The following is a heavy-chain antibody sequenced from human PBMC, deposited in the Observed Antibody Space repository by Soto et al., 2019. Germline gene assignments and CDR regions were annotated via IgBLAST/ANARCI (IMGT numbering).Heavy chain of an antibody. J-gene: IGHJ5*02. D-gene: IGHD2-15*01. V-gene: IGHV1-3*01. CDR2: INAGNGNT. CDR3: ARDRTCSGGSYSPKKYNWFDP. Sequence: GSSVKVSWKASGNTFTSYGMHWGRPAPGQKIEWMGWINAGNGNTKYSQKFQGRVTITRDTSASTAYMELSSLRSEDTAVYYCARDRTCSGGSYSPKKYNWFDPWDQGTLVTVSS. CDR1: GNTFTSYG.